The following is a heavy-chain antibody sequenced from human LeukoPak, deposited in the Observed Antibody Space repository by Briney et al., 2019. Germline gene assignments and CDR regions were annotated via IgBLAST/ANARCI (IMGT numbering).Heavy chain of an antibody. CDR2: INPNSGGT. Sequence: ASVKVSCKASGYTFAGYYMHWVRQVPGQGLEWMGWINPNSGGTNYAQKFQGRVTMTRDTSISTAYMELSRLRSDDTAVYYCARIIAAGQDFDYWGQGTLVTVSS. CDR1: GYTFAGYY. D-gene: IGHD6-13*01. J-gene: IGHJ4*02. CDR3: ARIIAAGQDFDY. V-gene: IGHV1-2*02.